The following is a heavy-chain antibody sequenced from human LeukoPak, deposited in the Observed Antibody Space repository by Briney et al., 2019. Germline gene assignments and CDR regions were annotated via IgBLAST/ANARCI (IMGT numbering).Heavy chain of an antibody. V-gene: IGHV4-34*01. J-gene: IGHJ4*02. CDR2: INHSGST. CDR3: AYTDSSGRLE. CDR1: GGSISGYY. D-gene: IGHD6-19*01. Sequence: SETLSLTCAVYGGSISGYYWSWISQPRGKGLEWIGEINHSGSTNYNPSLKSRVTISVDTSKNQFSLKLSSVTAADTAVYYCAYTDSSGRLERGQGTLVTVSS.